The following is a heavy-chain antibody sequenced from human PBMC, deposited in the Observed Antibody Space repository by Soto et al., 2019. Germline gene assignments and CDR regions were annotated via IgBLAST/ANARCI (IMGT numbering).Heavy chain of an antibody. J-gene: IGHJ6*03. CDR2: IYYSGST. CDR3: ARLHYDYIWGSYRGGYYYIDV. D-gene: IGHD3-16*02. CDR1: GGSISSYY. Sequence: SETLSLTCTVAGGSISSYYWSWIRQPPGKGLEWIGYIYYSGSTNYNPSLKSRVTISVDTSKNQFSLKLSSVTAADPAVYYCARLHYDYIWGSYRGGYYYIDVWGKGTTVTVS. V-gene: IGHV4-59*08.